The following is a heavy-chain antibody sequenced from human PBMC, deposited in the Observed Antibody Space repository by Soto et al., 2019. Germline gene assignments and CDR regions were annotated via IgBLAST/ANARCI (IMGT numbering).Heavy chain of an antibody. CDR3: ARDLLTYDILTGHYTLDAFDI. Sequence: ASVKVSCKASGYTFTSYAMHWVRQAPGQRLEWMGWINAGNGNTKYSQKFQGRVTITRDTSASTAYMELSSLRSEDTAVYYCARDLLTYDILTGHYTLDAFDIWGQGTMVTVSS. CDR1: GYTFTSYA. CDR2: INAGNGNT. J-gene: IGHJ3*02. D-gene: IGHD3-9*01. V-gene: IGHV1-3*01.